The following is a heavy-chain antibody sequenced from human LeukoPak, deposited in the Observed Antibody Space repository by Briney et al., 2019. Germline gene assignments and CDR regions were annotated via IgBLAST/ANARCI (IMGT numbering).Heavy chain of an antibody. J-gene: IGHJ4*02. D-gene: IGHD2-15*01. Sequence: SETLSLTCTVSSDSISSYYWSWIRQPPGKGLEWIANIYYSGSSRYNPSLQSRVTISVDTSKNQFSLKLSSVTAADTAVYYCARWLVGAATFAYWGQGTLVTVSS. CDR3: ARWLVGAATFAY. CDR2: IYYSGSS. CDR1: SDSISSYY. V-gene: IGHV4-59*01.